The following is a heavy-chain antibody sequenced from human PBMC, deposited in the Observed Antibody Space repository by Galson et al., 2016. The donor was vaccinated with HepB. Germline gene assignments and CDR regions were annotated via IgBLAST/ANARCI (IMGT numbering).Heavy chain of an antibody. CDR3: ARSSWSSGCWCSNDY. Sequence: SLRLSCAASGFTFGSYSMNWARQAPGKGLEWVSYIRSGSDAIYYADSVKGRFTMSRDNVKNSLYLQMNSLRDEDTAVYYCARSSWSSGCWCSNDYWGQGTLVTVSS. CDR1: GFTFGSYS. CDR2: IRSGSDAI. J-gene: IGHJ4*02. V-gene: IGHV3-48*02. D-gene: IGHD6-19*01.